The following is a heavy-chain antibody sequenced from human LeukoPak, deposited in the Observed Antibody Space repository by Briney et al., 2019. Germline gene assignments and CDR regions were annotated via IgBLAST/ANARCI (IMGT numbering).Heavy chain of an antibody. CDR2: ISRSGDNV. J-gene: IGHJ4*02. CDR3: ARGTTINNFDY. Sequence: PGGSLRLSCAGSGFAFSIEMNWVRQAPGKGLEWVSYISRSGDNVYYADSVKGRFTISRDNAKNSLYLQMNSLREEDPALYYCARGTTINNFDYWGQGTLVTVSS. CDR1: GFAFSIE. D-gene: IGHD5-12*01. V-gene: IGHV3-48*03.